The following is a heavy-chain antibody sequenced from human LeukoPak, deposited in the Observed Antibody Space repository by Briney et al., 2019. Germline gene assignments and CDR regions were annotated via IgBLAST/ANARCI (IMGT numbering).Heavy chain of an antibody. D-gene: IGHD6-6*01. J-gene: IGHJ4*02. CDR3: AKDASEYRFFDY. V-gene: IGHV4-59*01. Sequence: SETLSLTCTVSGGSINSYYWSWIRQPPGKGLEWIGYVFYSGNTHYNSSLRSRVTISVDTSKYQFSLKLSSVTAADTAIYYCAKDASEYRFFDYWGQGTLVTVSS. CDR1: GGSINSYY. CDR2: VFYSGNT.